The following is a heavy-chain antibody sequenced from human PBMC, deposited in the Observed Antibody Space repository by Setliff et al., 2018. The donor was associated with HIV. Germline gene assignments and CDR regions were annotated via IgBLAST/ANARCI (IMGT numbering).Heavy chain of an antibody. CDR2: IYSSGTK. V-gene: IGHV4-31*03. CDR3: TKCQLGIPDAFDI. Sequence: SETLSLTCTFSGVTSGDYYWTWIRQHPVKGLEWIGYIYSSGTKYYNPSLKSRLAISLDTSKNQFSLNLKSVTAADAAVYYCTKCQLGIPDAFDIWGQGTMVTVSS. CDR1: GVTSGDYY. D-gene: IGHD1-1*01. J-gene: IGHJ3*02.